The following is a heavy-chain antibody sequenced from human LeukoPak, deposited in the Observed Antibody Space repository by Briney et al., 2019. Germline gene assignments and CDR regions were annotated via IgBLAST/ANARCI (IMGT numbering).Heavy chain of an antibody. CDR2: ISGSGGST. J-gene: IGHJ4*02. CDR3: AKFLPTHIVVANYYFDY. D-gene: IGHD2-21*01. Sequence: GRSLRLSCAASGFTFSSYAMSWVRQAPGKGLEWVSAISGSGGSTYYADPVKGRFTISRDNSKNTLYLQMNSLRAEDTAVYYCAKFLPTHIVVANYYFDYWGQGTLVTVSS. CDR1: GFTFSSYA. V-gene: IGHV3-23*01.